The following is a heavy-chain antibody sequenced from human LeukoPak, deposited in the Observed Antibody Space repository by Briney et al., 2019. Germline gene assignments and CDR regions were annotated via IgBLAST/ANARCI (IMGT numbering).Heavy chain of an antibody. J-gene: IGHJ4*02. V-gene: IGHV3-74*01. CDR3: ARGGRFLEWLEDFDY. D-gene: IGHD3-3*01. Sequence: GGSLRLSCAASGFTFSSYWMHWVRQAPGKGLVWVSRINSDGSSTSYADSVKGRFTISRDNAKNTLYLQMNSLRAEDTAVYYCARGGRFLEWLEDFDYWGQGTLVTVSS. CDR1: GFTFSSYW. CDR2: INSDGSST.